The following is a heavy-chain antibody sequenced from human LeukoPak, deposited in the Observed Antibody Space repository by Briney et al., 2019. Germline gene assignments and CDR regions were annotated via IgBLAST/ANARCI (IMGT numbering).Heavy chain of an antibody. CDR3: AKDGIMITFGGVIAPDY. CDR2: ISYDGSNK. V-gene: IGHV3-30*18. J-gene: IGHJ4*02. D-gene: IGHD3-16*02. Sequence: GGSLRLSCAASGFTFSNYGMHWVRQAPGKGLEWVAVISYDGSNKYYADSVKGRFTISRDNSKNTLYLQMNSLRAEDTAVYYCAKDGIMITFGGVIAPDYWGQGTLVTVSS. CDR1: GFTFSNYG.